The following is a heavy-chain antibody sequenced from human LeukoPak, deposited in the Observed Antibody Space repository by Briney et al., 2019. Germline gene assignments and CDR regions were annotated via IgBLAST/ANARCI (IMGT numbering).Heavy chain of an antibody. CDR1: GYTFTGYY. D-gene: IGHD3-3*01. Sequence: ASVKVSCMASGYTFTGYYMHWVRQAPGQGLEWMGWINPNSGGTNYAQKFQGRVTMTRDTSISTAYMELSRLRSDDTAVYYCARTYYDFWSGYYPFDYWGQGTLVTVSS. J-gene: IGHJ4*02. CDR3: ARTYYDFWSGYYPFDY. CDR2: INPNSGGT. V-gene: IGHV1-2*02.